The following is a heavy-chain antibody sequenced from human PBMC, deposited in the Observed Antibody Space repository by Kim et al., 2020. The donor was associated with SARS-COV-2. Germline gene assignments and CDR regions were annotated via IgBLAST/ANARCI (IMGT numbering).Heavy chain of an antibody. CDR3: ARGLYRYSYGYVDY. J-gene: IGHJ4*02. Sequence: NPSLKGRVTISVDTSKNQFSLKLSSVTAADTAVYYCARGLYRYSYGYVDYWGQGTLVTVSS. V-gene: IGHV4-34*01. D-gene: IGHD5-18*01.